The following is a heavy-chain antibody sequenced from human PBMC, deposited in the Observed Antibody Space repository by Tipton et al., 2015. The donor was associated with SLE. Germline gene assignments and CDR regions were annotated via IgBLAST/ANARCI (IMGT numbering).Heavy chain of an antibody. CDR1: GGSISSYY. CDR2: IYYSGST. Sequence: TLSLTCTVSGGSISSYYWSWIRQPPGKGLEWIGYIYYSGSTNYNPSLKSRVTISVDTSKNQFSLKLSSVTAADTAVYYCAGNSGTDAFDIWGQGTMVTVSS. V-gene: IGHV4-59*01. CDR3: AGNSGTDAFDI. J-gene: IGHJ3*02. D-gene: IGHD1-1*01.